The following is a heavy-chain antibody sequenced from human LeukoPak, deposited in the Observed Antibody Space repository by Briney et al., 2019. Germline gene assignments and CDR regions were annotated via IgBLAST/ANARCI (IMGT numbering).Heavy chain of an antibody. CDR3: ARDHRRGSTGYDMPAD. V-gene: IGHV1-2*02. Sequence: ASVKVSCKASGYTFVDYYLYWVRQAPGQGLEWMGWLNPRSGATNYAQKFQARVTMTRDTSINTAYMELSRLRSDDTAVYCCARDHRRGSTGYDMPADWGQGTLVTVSS. J-gene: IGHJ4*02. CDR2: LNPRSGAT. CDR1: GYTFVDYY. D-gene: IGHD5-12*01.